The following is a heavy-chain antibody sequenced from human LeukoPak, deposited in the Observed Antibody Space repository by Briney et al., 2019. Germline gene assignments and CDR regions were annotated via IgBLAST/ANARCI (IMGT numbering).Heavy chain of an antibody. J-gene: IGHJ4*02. CDR1: GFTFSSYA. V-gene: IGHV3-23*01. CDR2: ISTSGGST. Sequence: PGGSPRLSCTASGFTFSSYAMSWVRQAPGKGLEWVSAISTSGGSTYYADSVKGRFTISRDNSKNTLYLQVNSLRAEDTAVYYCVKQLGYCSDGSCYFDYWGQGTLVSVSS. CDR3: VKQLGYCSDGSCYFDY. D-gene: IGHD2-15*01.